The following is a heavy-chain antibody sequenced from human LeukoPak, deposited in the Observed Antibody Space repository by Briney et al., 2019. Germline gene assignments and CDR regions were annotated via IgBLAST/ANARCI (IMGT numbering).Heavy chain of an antibody. V-gene: IGHV6-1*01. D-gene: IGHD5-18*01. J-gene: IGHJ4*02. Sequence: SQTLSLTCAISGDSVSINSAAWNWVRQSPSRGLEWLGSTYYRSRWYSDSALSVRSRITVNPDTSKNQFSLQLNSVTPEDTAVYFCARTGYGPQYYFDYWGRGSLVTVSS. CDR1: GDSVSINSAA. CDR2: TYYRSRWYS. CDR3: ARTGYGPQYYFDY.